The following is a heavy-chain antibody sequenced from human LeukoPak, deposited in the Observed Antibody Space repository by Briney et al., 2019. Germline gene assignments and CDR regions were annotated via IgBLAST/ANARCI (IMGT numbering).Heavy chain of an antibody. Sequence: SETLSLTCTVSGGSISHYYWSWIRQPPGKGLEWIGYIYYSGTTNYNPSLKSRVTISVDTSKNQFSLKLSSVTAADTAVYYCARVVLHYYYYYYMDVWGKGTTVTVSS. V-gene: IGHV4-59*08. CDR2: IYYSGTT. D-gene: IGHD3-10*01. J-gene: IGHJ6*03. CDR3: ARVVLHYYYYYYMDV. CDR1: GGSISHYY.